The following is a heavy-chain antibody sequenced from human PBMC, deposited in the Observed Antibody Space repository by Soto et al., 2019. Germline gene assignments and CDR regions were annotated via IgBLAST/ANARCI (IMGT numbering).Heavy chain of an antibody. D-gene: IGHD3-22*01. CDR2: ISSSSSYI. J-gene: IGHJ3*02. V-gene: IGHV3-21*01. CDR1: GFTFSSYS. CDR3: ARDLGYYDSSGRRSAFDI. Sequence: GGSLRLSCAASGFTFSSYSMNWVRQAPGKGLEWVSSISSSSSYIYYADSVKGRFTISRDNAKNSLYLQMNSLRAEDTAVYYCARDLGYYDSSGRRSAFDIWGQGTMGTVSS.